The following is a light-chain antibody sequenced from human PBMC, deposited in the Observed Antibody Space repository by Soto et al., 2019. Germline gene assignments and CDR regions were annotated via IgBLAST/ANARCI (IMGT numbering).Light chain of an antibody. CDR3: SPYTSSSTVV. V-gene: IGLV2-14*01. J-gene: IGLJ2*01. CDR1: SSDVGAYNY. Sequence: QSVLTQPASVSGSPGQSITISCTGTSSDVGAYNYVSWYQQHPGKAPKLIISEVSNRPSGVSNRFSGSKSGNTASLTISGLQAEDEADYYCSPYTSSSTVVFGGGTKLTVL. CDR2: EVS.